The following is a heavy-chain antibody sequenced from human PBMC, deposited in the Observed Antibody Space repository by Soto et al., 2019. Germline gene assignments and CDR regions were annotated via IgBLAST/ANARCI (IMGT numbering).Heavy chain of an antibody. CDR2: ISSSSSTI. D-gene: IGHD3-10*01. CDR3: ARVVSGYYGSGSYYNPPYFDY. J-gene: IGHJ4*02. Sequence: SLRLSCAASGFTFSSYSMNWVRQAPGKGLEWVSYISSSSSTIYYADSVKGRFTISRDNAKNSLYLQMNSLRAEDTAVYYCARVVSGYYGSGSYYNPPYFDYSGQGTLVTVLL. CDR1: GFTFSSYS. V-gene: IGHV3-48*01.